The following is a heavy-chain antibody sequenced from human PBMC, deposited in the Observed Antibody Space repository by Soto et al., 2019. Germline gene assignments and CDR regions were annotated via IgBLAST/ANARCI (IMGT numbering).Heavy chain of an antibody. V-gene: IGHV1-18*01. CDR3: ARMRAFYGSASHYIADYYYYYAMDV. CDR2: IVTYNGNT. J-gene: IGHJ6*02. Sequence: ASEEVSSKAPCYIFTAYCIGWVRPAPGQGLEWMCWIVTYNGNTDYVQKLRGRLTMTTDTTASSGHMYLRSLRSDDTAVYYCARMRAFYGSASHYIADYYYYYAMDVWGQGTTVTVSS. D-gene: IGHD3-10*01. CDR1: CYIFTAYC.